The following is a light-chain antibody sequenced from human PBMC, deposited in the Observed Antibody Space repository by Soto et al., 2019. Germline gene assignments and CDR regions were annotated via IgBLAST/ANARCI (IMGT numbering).Light chain of an antibody. J-gene: IGKJ1*01. V-gene: IGKV1-39*01. CDR2: AAS. Sequence: EIQMTQSPSSLSASVGDRVTITCRANQSVSDSLNWYQQKPGKVPKLLIYAASSLRSGVPSRISGSGSGTDFTLTISSLQPEDFATYYCHQSYSTPQTFGQATKVDI. CDR1: QSVSDS. CDR3: HQSYSTPQT.